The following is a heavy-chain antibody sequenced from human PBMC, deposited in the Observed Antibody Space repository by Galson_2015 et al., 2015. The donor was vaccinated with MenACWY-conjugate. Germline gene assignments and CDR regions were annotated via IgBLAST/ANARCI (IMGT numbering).Heavy chain of an antibody. D-gene: IGHD5/OR15-5a*01. CDR1: GFTFSSYW. V-gene: IGHV3-7*03. CDR3: ARAGGLLRYYGMDV. J-gene: IGHJ6*02. CDR2: IKQDGSEK. Sequence: SLRLSCAASGFTFSSYWMNWVRQAPGKGLEWVANIKQDGSEKYYVDSVKGRFTISRDNAKNSLYLQMNSLRAEDTAVYYCARAGGLLRYYGMDVWGQGTTVIVSS.